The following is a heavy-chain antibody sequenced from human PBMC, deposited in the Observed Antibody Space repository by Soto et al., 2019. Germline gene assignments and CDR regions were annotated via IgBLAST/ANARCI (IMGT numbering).Heavy chain of an antibody. V-gene: IGHV1-69*13. CDR2: IIPVFGTP. CDR3: ARERSVGYCITTTCPKPFYYYAMDV. CDR1: VGTFTNYA. Sequence: ASLKVYWKASVGTFTNYAFSWVRQEPGQGLEWMGGIIPVFGTPDYAQKFQGRVTITADESTRTASMELSSLRSDDTAVYYCARERSVGYCITTTCPKPFYYYAMDVWGQGTTVTVSS. D-gene: IGHD2-2*01. J-gene: IGHJ6*02.